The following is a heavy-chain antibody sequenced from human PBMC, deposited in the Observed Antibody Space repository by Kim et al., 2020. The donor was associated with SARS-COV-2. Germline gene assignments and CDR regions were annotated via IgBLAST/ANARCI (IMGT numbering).Heavy chain of an antibody. V-gene: IGHV3-74*01. J-gene: IGHJ4*02. Sequence: GGSLRLSCAASGFSVSRHWMNWVRQAPGKGLEWVSRIDFYGSSIDYAHSVKGRFTISRDNAKNTLYLEMNSLRPEDTAVYYCARRKDTRGGNTFDYWGQG. CDR2: IDFYGSSI. D-gene: IGHD5-18*01. CDR3: ARRKDTRGGNTFDY. CDR1: GFSVSRHW.